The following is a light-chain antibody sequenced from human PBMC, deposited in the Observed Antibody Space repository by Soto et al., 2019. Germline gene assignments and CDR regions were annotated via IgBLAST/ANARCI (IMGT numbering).Light chain of an antibody. CDR2: DAS. V-gene: IGKV3-11*01. CDR3: QQRSNWPPF. J-gene: IGKJ2*01. Sequence: EIKLTQSPATLSLSQGNRATVSCRASRRVSSYLAWYQQKPGQAPRLLIYDASNRPTGIPPRFSGSGSGTDFTLTISSLEPEDFAVYYCQQRSNWPPFFGQGTKLEIK. CDR1: RRVSSY.